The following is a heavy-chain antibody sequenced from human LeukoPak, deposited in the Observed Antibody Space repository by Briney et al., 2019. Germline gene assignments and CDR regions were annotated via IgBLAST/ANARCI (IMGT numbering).Heavy chain of an antibody. D-gene: IGHD1-14*01. J-gene: IGHJ4*02. V-gene: IGHV4-31*03. CDR1: GGSISSGGYY. CDR3: AAGITGRTIDY. CDR2: IYYSGRT. Sequence: PSQTLSLTCTVSGGSISSGGYYWSWIRQHPGEGLEWIGYIYYSGRTYYSPSLKSRLTISVDMSKNQFSLKLSSVTAADTAVYYCAAGITGRTIDYWGQGTLVTVSS.